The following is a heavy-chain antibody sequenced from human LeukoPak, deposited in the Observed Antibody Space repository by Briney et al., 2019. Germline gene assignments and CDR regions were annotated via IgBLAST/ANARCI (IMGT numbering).Heavy chain of an antibody. Sequence: GGSLRLSCAASGFTFSSYWMHWVRQAPGKGLEWVAFIRFDGSYKSYSDSVKGRFTISRSNSKNTLYLQMNTLRDEDTASYYCAKDHGQVSFGDLSAFDFWGQGSLVTVCS. J-gene: IGHJ4*02. V-gene: IGHV3-30*02. CDR1: GFTFSSYW. CDR3: AKDHGQVSFGDLSAFDF. D-gene: IGHD3-10*01. CDR2: IRFDGSYK.